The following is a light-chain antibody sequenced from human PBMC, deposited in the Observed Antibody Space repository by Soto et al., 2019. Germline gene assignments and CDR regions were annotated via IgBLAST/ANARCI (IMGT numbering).Light chain of an antibody. CDR3: TSYTSRDTVL. CDR2: EVN. CDR1: SNDVXGYSY. J-gene: IGLJ2*01. Sequence: QSALTQPASVSGSPGQSINISCTGTSNDVXGYSYLSWYQQHPGKAPKLIIFEVNNRPSGVSDRFSGSKSGNTASLAISGLQREDEADYYCTSYTSRDTVLFGGGTKLTVL. V-gene: IGLV2-14*01.